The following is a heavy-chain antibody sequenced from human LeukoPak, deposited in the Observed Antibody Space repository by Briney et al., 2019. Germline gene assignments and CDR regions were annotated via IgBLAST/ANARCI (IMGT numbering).Heavy chain of an antibody. Sequence: GGSLRLSCAASGFTFSSYAMHWVRQAPGKGLEYVSAISSNGGSTYYANFVKGRFTISRDNSKNTLYLQMGSLRAEDMAVYYCARGISRYNYMDVWGKGTTVTVSS. CDR1: GFTFSSYA. V-gene: IGHV3-64*01. J-gene: IGHJ6*03. CDR3: ARGISRYNYMDV. D-gene: IGHD3-9*01. CDR2: ISSNGGST.